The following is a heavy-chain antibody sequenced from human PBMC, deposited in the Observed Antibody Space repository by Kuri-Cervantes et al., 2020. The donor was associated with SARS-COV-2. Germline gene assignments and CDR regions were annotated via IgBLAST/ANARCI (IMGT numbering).Heavy chain of an antibody. J-gene: IGHJ5*02. CDR1: GYTFTSYD. V-gene: IGHV1-8*01. D-gene: IGHD6-25*01. CDR2: MNPNSGNT. CDR3: ARSGLLRDWFDP. Sequence: ASVKVSCKASGYTFTSYDINWVRQATGQGLEWRGWMNPNSGNTGYAQKFQGRVTITADKSTSTAYMGLSSLRSEDTAVYYCARSGLLRDWFDPWGQGTLVTVSS.